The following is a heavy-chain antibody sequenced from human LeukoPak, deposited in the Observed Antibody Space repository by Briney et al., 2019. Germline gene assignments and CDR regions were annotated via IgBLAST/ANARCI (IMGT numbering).Heavy chain of an antibody. D-gene: IGHD6-19*01. CDR2: INPNGGGT. CDR1: GYTFTGYY. V-gene: IGHV1-2*02. CDR3: ARENNSGWYRKAAFDY. Sequence: ASVKVSCKASGYTFTGYYIHWVRQAPGQGLEWMGWINPNGGGTNYARNFQGRVTMTRDTSISTAYMELSRLRSDDTAIYYCARENNSGWYRKAAFDYWGQGTLVTVTS. J-gene: IGHJ4*02.